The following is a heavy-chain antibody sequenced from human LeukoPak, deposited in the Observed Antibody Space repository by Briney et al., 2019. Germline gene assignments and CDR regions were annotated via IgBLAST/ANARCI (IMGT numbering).Heavy chain of an antibody. CDR2: INPKSGGT. CDR3: ARTREGVWGSYSP. J-gene: IGHJ4*02. Sequence: ASVKVSCKASGCTFTDYYIHWVRLAPGQGLEWMGWINPKSGGTHYAQKFQGRVSMTRDTSINTVYLELSSLRSNDTAVYYCARTREGVWGSYSPWGQGTLVTVSS. D-gene: IGHD3-16*01. CDR1: GCTFTDYY. V-gene: IGHV1-2*02.